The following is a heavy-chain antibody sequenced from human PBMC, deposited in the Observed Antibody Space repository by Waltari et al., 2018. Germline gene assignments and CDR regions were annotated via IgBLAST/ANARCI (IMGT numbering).Heavy chain of an antibody. CDR2: IYTSGST. CDR3: ARANTFWSPSGWFDP. V-gene: IGHV4-61*02. Sequence: QVQLQESGPGLVKPSQTLSLTCTVSGGSISSGSYYWSWIRQPAGKGLEWIGRIYTSGSTNYNPSLKSLVTISVDTSKNQFSLKLSSVTAADTAVYYCARANTFWSPSGWFDPWGQGTLVTVSS. D-gene: IGHD3-3*01. CDR1: GGSISSGSYY. J-gene: IGHJ5*02.